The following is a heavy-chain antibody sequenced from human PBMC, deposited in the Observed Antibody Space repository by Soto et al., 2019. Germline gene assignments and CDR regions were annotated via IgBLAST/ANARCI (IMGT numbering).Heavy chain of an antibody. J-gene: IGHJ4*02. CDR3: AKDASYSGSYYEDD. V-gene: IGHV3-30*18. CDR2: ISYDGSNK. D-gene: IGHD1-26*01. Sequence: QVQLVESGGGVVQPGRSLRLSCAAAGFIFKNFGMHWVRQAPGKGLEWVAVISYDGSNKYYGDSVKGRFTISRDNPKNTLYLQMNSLRAEDTAVYYCAKDASYSGSYYEDDWGQGTLVTVSS. CDR1: GFIFKNFG.